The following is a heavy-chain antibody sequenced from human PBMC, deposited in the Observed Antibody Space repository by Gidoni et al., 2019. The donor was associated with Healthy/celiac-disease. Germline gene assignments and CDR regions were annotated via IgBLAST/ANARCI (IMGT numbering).Heavy chain of an antibody. D-gene: IGHD6-13*01. J-gene: IGHJ6*02. CDR3: ARELVIAAAGTSHYGMDV. CDR2: ISSSSSYI. V-gene: IGHV3-21*01. CDR1: GFTFSRYS. Sequence: EVQLVESGGGLVKPGGSLRLSCAASGFTFSRYSMNWVRQAPGKGLEWVSSISSSSSYIYYADSVKGRFTISRDNAKNSLYLQMNSLRAEDTAVYYCARELVIAAAGTSHYGMDVWGQGTTVTVSS.